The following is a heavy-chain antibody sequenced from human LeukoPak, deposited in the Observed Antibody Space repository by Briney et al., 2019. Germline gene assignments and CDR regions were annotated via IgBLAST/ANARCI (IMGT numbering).Heavy chain of an antibody. D-gene: IGHD3-10*01. J-gene: IGHJ4*02. CDR2: ISSGGSTI. CDR1: GFTFSNYE. CDR3: ARDFYYGSGRFDY. Sequence: GGSLRLSCAASGFTFSNYEMNWVRQAPGKGLEWVSYISSGGSTIYYADSGKGRFTISRDNAKNSLYLQMNSLRAEDTAIYYCARDFYYGSGRFDYWGQGTLVTVSS. V-gene: IGHV3-48*03.